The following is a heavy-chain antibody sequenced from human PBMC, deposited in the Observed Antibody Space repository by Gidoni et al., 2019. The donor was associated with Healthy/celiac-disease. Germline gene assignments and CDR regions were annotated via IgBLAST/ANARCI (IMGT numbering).Heavy chain of an antibody. D-gene: IGHD2-15*01. Sequence: QVQLQQWGAGLLKPSATLYLTCAVYGGSFSGYYWSWIRQPPGKGLAWIGEINHSGSTNYNPSLTSRVTISVDTSKNQFSLKLSSVTAADTAVYYCARGLWVVRKNYYYGMDVWGQGTTVTVSS. CDR2: INHSGST. J-gene: IGHJ6*02. V-gene: IGHV4-34*01. CDR3: ARGLWVVRKNYYYGMDV. CDR1: GGSFSGYY.